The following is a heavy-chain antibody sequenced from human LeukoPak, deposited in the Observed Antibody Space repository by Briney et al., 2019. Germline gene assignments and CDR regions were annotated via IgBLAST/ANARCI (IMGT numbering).Heavy chain of an antibody. CDR2: INPNSGDA. CDR1: GYTFTGYF. D-gene: IGHD1-26*01. CDR3: ARDNVIVDDEGVAFDI. J-gene: IGHJ3*02. V-gene: IGHV1-2*02. Sequence: ASVKVSCKASGYTFTGYFMHWVRQAPGQGLEWMGWINPNSGDANYAQKFQGRVTMTRDTSISTAYMELSRLRSDDTAVYYCARDNVIVDDEGVAFDIWGQGTMVTVSS.